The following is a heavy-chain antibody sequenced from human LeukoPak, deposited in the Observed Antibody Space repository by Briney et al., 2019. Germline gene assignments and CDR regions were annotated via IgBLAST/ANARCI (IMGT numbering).Heavy chain of an antibody. V-gene: IGHV1-2*06. CDR2: INPNSGGT. Sequence: ASVKVSCKASGYTFTGYYIHWVRQAPGQGLEWMGRINPNSGGTNYAQKFQGRVTMTRDTSISTAYMELSRLRSDDTAVYYCARDLRWEVPDAFDIWGQGTMVTVSS. J-gene: IGHJ3*02. CDR3: ARDLRWEVPDAFDI. D-gene: IGHD4-23*01. CDR1: GYTFTGYY.